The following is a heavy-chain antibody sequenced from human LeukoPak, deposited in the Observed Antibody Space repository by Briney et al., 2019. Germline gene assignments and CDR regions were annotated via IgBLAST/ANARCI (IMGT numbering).Heavy chain of an antibody. Sequence: PGGSLRLSCAASGLNINNYAMSWVRRAPGKGPEWVSAISGSAGATYYADSVKGRFTIARDNSKNTVYLQMNSLRADDTAVYYCTKEEEPPSFDYWGQGTLVTVSS. J-gene: IGHJ4*02. CDR2: ISGSAGAT. V-gene: IGHV3-23*01. CDR1: GLNINNYA. CDR3: TKEEEPPSFDY. D-gene: IGHD1-26*01.